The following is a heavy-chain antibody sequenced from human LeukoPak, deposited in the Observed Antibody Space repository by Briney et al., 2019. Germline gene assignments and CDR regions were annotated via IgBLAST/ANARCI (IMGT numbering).Heavy chain of an antibody. V-gene: IGHV1-8*01. D-gene: IGHD5-18*01. CDR1: GYTFTSYD. J-gene: IGHJ4*02. Sequence: ASVKVSCKASGYTFTSYDINWVRQAPGLGLEWMGWMNPNSGNTGYAQKFQGRVTMTRNTSISTAYMELSSLRSEDTAVYYCARASPGVTFDYWGQGTLVTVSS. CDR2: MNPNSGNT. CDR3: ARASPGVTFDY.